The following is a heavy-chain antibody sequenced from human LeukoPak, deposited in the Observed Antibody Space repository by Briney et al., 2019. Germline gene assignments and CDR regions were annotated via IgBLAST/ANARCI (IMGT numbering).Heavy chain of an antibody. CDR2: INHSGST. Sequence: PSETLSLTCAVYGGSFSGYYWSWIRQPPGKGLEWIGEINHSGSTNYNPSLKSRVTISVDTSKNQFSLKLSSVTAADTAVYYCARGAIFGVVRRWGQGTLVTVSS. J-gene: IGHJ4*02. V-gene: IGHV4-34*01. CDR1: GGSFSGYY. CDR3: ARGAIFGVVRR. D-gene: IGHD3-3*01.